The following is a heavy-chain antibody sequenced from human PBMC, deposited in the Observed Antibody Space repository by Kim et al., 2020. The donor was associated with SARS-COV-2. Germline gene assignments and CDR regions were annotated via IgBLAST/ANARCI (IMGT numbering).Heavy chain of an antibody. CDR1: SDSFSAYY. CDR3: AGSEGRAGWPQFAS. D-gene: IGHD6-19*01. Sequence: SETLSLTCTVSSDSFSAYYWSWIRHLPGKGLEWIGYIFYGGDTNYNPSLKIRVTISWDPSRNQFSLDLTPVTDAETAAYYCAGSEGRAGWPQFASWGQG. V-gene: IGHV4-59*03. CDR2: IFYGGDT. J-gene: IGHJ5*02.